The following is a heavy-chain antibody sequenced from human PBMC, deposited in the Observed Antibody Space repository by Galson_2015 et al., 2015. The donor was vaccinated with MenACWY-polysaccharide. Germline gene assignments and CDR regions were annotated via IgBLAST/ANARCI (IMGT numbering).Heavy chain of an antibody. V-gene: IGHV3-21*01. CDR1: GFSFSSYP. CDR3: GRVSGHFYYYDSGDLKQGPSDM. CDR2: ISYSSNSI. J-gene: IGHJ3*02. Sequence: SLRLSCAASGFSFSSYPLNWVRQAPGKGLEWVSSISYSSNSIYYADSVKGRFTISRDNARNSLYLLMNNLRAEDTAVYYCGRVSGHFYYYDSGDLKQGPSDMWGRGTMVTVSS. D-gene: IGHD3-16*01.